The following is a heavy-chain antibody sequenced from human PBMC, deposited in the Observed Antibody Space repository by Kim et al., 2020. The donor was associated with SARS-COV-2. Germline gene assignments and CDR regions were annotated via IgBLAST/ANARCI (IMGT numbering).Heavy chain of an antibody. CDR1: GGSISSSSYY. CDR2: IYYSGST. V-gene: IGHV4-39*01. J-gene: IGHJ5*01. D-gene: IGHD2-21*01. Sequence: SETLSLTCTVSGGSISSSSYYWGWIRQPPGKGLEWIGSIYYSGSTYYNPSLKSRVTISVDTSKNQFSLKLSSVTAADTAVYYCARTDAYCGGDCYSGWF. CDR3: ARTDAYCGGDCYSGWF.